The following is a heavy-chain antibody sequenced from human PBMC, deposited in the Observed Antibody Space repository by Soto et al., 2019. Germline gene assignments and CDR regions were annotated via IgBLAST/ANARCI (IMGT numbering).Heavy chain of an antibody. J-gene: IGHJ4*02. CDR3: AKVLAGSYGDYDPSPFHFDF. CDR2: ISYDSSDT. CDR1: GFTFSDYG. D-gene: IGHD4-17*01. V-gene: IGHV3-30*18. Sequence: QVQLVESGGGVVQPGRSLRLSCAASGFTFSDYGMLWVRQAPGKGLEWVAVISYDSSDTYYAESVKGRFAISRDNSMNTQYLQMNSLRAEDTAVYYCAKVLAGSYGDYDPSPFHFDFWGQGTLVTVSS.